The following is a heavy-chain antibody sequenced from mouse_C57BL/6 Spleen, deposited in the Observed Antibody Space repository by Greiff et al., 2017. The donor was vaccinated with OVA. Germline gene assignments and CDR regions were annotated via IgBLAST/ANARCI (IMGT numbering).Heavy chain of an antibody. CDR2: IYPRDGST. V-gene: IGHV1-85*01. CDR1: GYTFTSYD. J-gene: IGHJ3*01. D-gene: IGHD2-3*01. CDR3: ARGGSDDGPWFAY. Sequence: QVQLQQSGPELVKPGASVKLSCKASGYTFTSYDINWVKQRPGQGLEWIGWIYPRDGSTKYNEKFTGKATLTVATSSSTAYLELHSLPSEDSAVYFCARGGSDDGPWFAYWGQGTLVTVSA.